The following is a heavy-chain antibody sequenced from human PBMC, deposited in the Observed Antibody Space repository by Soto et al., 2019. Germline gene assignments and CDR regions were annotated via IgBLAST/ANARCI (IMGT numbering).Heavy chain of an antibody. CDR2: ISYDGNSQ. V-gene: IGHV3-30-3*01. CDR3: ARVRLPMTTNDGFDH. J-gene: IGHJ4*02. CDR1: GFIFSDYA. Sequence: QVQLVESGGGVDQPGRSLTVSCVGSGFIFSDYAFHWVRQPPGKGLEWVAAISYDGNSQYYADSVKGRFTVSRDASRHTIYMQMNSLRLEDTDVYYCARVRLPMTTNDGFDHWGQGTLVTVSS. D-gene: IGHD1-1*01.